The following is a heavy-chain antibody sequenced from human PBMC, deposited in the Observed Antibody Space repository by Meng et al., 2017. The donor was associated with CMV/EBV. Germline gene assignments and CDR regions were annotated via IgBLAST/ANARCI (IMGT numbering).Heavy chain of an antibody. CDR2: INSDGSST. D-gene: IGHD6-6*01. CDR3: ARDGGVRSSRSSLHYYYGMDV. J-gene: IGHJ6*02. V-gene: IGHV3-74*01. Sequence: GGSLRLSCAASGFTFSSYWMHWVRQAPGKGLVWVSRINSDGSSTSYADSVKGRFTISRDNAKNTLYLQMNSLRAEDTAVYYCARDGGVRSSRSSLHYYYGMDVWGQGTTVTVSS. CDR1: GFTFSSYW.